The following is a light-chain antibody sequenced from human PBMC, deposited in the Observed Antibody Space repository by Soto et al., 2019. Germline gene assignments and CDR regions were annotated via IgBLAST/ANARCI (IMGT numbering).Light chain of an antibody. CDR3: MQSLQTPRT. CDR1: QSLLHSNGYNY. CDR2: LGS. J-gene: IGKJ2*01. V-gene: IGKV2-28*01. Sequence: DIVMTQSPLSLPVTPGEPASISCRSSQSLLHSNGYNYLDWYLQKPGQSPQLLIYLGSNRASGVPDRFSGSGSGTDFSLIISRVEAEDVGVYYYMQSLQTPRTFGQGTKLQIK.